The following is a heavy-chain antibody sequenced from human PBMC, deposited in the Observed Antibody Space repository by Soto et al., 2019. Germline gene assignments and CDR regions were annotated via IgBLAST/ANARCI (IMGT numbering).Heavy chain of an antibody. J-gene: IGHJ5*02. CDR3: ARKGICSGGSCYDWFDP. D-gene: IGHD2-15*01. V-gene: IGHV1-69*01. Sequence: QVQLVQSGAEVKKPGSSVKVSCKASGGTFSSYAISWVRQAPGQGLEWMGGIIPIFGTANYAQKFQGRVTITADEFTSTAYMELSSLRSEDTAVYYCARKGICSGGSCYDWFDPWGQGTLVTVSS. CDR2: IIPIFGTA. CDR1: GGTFSSYA.